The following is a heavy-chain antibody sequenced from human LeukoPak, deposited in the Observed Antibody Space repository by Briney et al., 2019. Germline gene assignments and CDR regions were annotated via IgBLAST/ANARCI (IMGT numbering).Heavy chain of an antibody. CDR3: ARDPLSSSSEVDV. Sequence: SETLFLTCTVSGGSISSYYWSWIRQPAGKGLEWIGRIYTSGSTNYNPSLKSRVTMSVDTSKNQFSLKLSSVTAADTAVYYCARDPLSSSSEVDVWGKGTTVTVSS. J-gene: IGHJ6*04. CDR1: GGSISSYY. CDR2: IYTSGST. V-gene: IGHV4-4*07. D-gene: IGHD6-6*01.